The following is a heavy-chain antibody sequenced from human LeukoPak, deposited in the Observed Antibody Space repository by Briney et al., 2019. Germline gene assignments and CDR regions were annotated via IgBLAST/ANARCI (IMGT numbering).Heavy chain of an antibody. J-gene: IGHJ4*02. Sequence: PGGSLRLSYAASGFTVSSNYMSWVRQAPRKGLEWVSVIYSGGSTYYADSVKGRFTISRDNSKNTLYLQMNSLRAEDTAVYYCARASSRGVRGVIAFDYWGQGTLVTVSS. CDR3: ARASSRGVRGVIAFDY. CDR2: IYSGGST. CDR1: GFTVSSNY. D-gene: IGHD3-10*01. V-gene: IGHV3-53*01.